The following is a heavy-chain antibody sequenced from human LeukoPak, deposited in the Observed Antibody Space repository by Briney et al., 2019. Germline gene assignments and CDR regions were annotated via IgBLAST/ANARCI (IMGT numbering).Heavy chain of an antibody. Sequence: ASVKVSCKASGYTFTGYYMHWVRQAPGQGLEWMGWINPNSGGTNYAQKFQGRVTMTRDTSISTAYMELSRLRSDDTAVYYCARGPPYYYDSSGYYPPCDYWGQGTLVTVSS. J-gene: IGHJ4*02. CDR3: ARGPPYYYDSSGYYPPCDY. CDR1: GYTFTGYY. CDR2: INPNSGGT. V-gene: IGHV1-2*02. D-gene: IGHD3-22*01.